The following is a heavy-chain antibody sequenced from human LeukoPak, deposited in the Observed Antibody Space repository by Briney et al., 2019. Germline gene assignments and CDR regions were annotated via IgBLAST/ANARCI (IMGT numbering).Heavy chain of an antibody. J-gene: IGHJ4*02. CDR3: ARRSWYHYFDY. V-gene: IGHV4-39*01. CDR2: IYYSGST. CDR1: GGSISSSSYY. D-gene: IGHD6-13*01. Sequence: PSETLSLTCTVSGGSISSSSYYWGWIRQPPGKGLEWIGSIYYSGSTYYNPSLKSRVTISVDTSKNQFSLKLGSVTAADTAVYYCARRSWYHYFDYWGQGTLVTVSS.